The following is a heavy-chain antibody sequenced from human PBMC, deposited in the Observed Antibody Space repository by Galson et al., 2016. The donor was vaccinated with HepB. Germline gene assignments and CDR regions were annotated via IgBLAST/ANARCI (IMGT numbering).Heavy chain of an antibody. V-gene: IGHV4-39*01. CDR1: GGSINSNSYF. CDR2: IYFTGNT. Sequence: ETLSLTCTVSGGSINSNSYFWEWIRQAPGKGLEWIGNIYFTGNTDYNPSLKSRVIIAADTSKNQFSLKVRSVTAADTAIYYRARRISSSRIHYGMDVWGKGTTVVVSS. J-gene: IGHJ6*04. CDR3: ARRISSSRIHYGMDV. D-gene: IGHD6-13*01.